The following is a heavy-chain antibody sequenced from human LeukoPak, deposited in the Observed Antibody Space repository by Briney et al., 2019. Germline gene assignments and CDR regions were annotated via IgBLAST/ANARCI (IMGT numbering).Heavy chain of an antibody. J-gene: IGHJ4*02. CDR2: ITKYDGRV. V-gene: IGHV3-23*01. CDR1: GFGVHTFA. D-gene: IGHD5-24*01. Sequence: GGSLRLSCAVSGFGVHTFAMSWVRLAPGKGLEWLASITKYDGRVYYADSVRGRLTISRDSSQNELYLQMNSLRADDSAIYYCAKDHSADGWPTFEYWSQETLVTVSS. CDR3: AKDHSADGWPTFEY.